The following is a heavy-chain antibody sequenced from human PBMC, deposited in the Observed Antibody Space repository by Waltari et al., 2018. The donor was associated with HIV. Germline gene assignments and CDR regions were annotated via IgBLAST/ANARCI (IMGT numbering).Heavy chain of an antibody. CDR1: VYTLPGPG. J-gene: IGHJ6*02. V-gene: IGHV1-18*01. Sequence: QLQLVQSGAEVTQPGASVKDYGRASVYTLPGPGFSCVRQAPGQGLEWMGWINAYNGNTHYAQKFQGRVTMTTDTSTSTAYMELRSLRSDDTAVYYCAREAGTEYNWNDGGYYYYNMDVWGQGTTVTVSS. CDR2: INAYNGNT. D-gene: IGHD1-20*01. CDR3: AREAGTEYNWNDGGYYYYNMDV.